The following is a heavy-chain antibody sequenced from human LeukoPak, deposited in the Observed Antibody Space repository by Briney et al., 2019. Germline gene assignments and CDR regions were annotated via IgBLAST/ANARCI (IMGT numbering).Heavy chain of an antibody. D-gene: IGHD2-15*01. Sequence: ASVKVSCKASGSTFAVYYMHWVRQAPGPGLEWMGRINPNNGDTNYTQKFQGRVTMTRDTTISTIYMELSSLRSEDTAVYFCARVHGSPDYWGQRTLVTVSS. CDR2: INPNNGDT. J-gene: IGHJ4*02. CDR3: ARVHGSPDY. CDR1: GSTFAVYY. V-gene: IGHV1-2*02.